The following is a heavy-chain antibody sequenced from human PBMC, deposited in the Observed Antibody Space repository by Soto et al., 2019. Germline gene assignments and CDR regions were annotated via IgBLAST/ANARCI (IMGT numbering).Heavy chain of an antibody. CDR2: ISWNSGSI. Sequence: EVQLVESGGGLVQPGRAPRLSCAAAGFTFDDYAMHWGRQAPGQGLEWVLGISWNSGSIGYADYVKGRFTISRDNAKNSLYLQMNSLRAEDTALYYCAKDNGYGDSYFDYWGQGTLVTVSS. D-gene: IGHD4-17*01. V-gene: IGHV3-9*01. CDR3: AKDNGYGDSYFDY. J-gene: IGHJ4*02. CDR1: GFTFDDYA.